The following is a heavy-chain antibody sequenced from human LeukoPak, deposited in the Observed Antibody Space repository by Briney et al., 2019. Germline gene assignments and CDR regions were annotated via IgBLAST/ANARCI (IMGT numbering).Heavy chain of an antibody. Sequence: SETLSLTCTVSGGSISSGSYYWSWIRQPAGKGLEWIGRIYTSGSTNYNPSLKSRVTISVDTSKNQFSLKLSSVTAADTAVYYCARDRASGWYPEDAFDIWGQGTMVTVSS. CDR3: ARDRASGWYPEDAFDI. D-gene: IGHD6-19*01. CDR1: GGSISSGSYY. V-gene: IGHV4-61*02. CDR2: IYTSGST. J-gene: IGHJ3*02.